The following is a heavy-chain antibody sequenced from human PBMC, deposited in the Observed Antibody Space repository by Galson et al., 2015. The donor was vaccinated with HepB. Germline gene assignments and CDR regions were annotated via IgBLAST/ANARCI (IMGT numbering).Heavy chain of an antibody. V-gene: IGHV3-21*01. Sequence: SLRLSCAASGFSFSSYSMNWVRQAPGKGLEWVSSITSSSTYIFYAASVKGRFTISRDNAKNSLYLQMNSLRAEDTAVYYCARVGGHSYGYADAFDIWGQGTVVTVSS. J-gene: IGHJ3*02. CDR1: GFSFSSYS. CDR3: ARVGGHSYGYADAFDI. D-gene: IGHD5-18*01. CDR2: ITSSSTYI.